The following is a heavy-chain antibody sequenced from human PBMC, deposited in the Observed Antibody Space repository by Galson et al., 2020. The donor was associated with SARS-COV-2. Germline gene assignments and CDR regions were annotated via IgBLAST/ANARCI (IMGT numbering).Heavy chain of an antibody. D-gene: IGHD1-26*01. CDR3: ARVGSIIVGAFDY. Sequence: GGSLRLSCAASGFTFSSYGMHWVRQAPGKGLEWVAVIWYDGSNKYYADSVKGRFTISRDNSKNTLYLQMNSLRAEDTAVYYCARVGSIIVGAFDYWGQGTLVTVSS. V-gene: IGHV3-33*01. CDR1: GFTFSSYG. J-gene: IGHJ4*02. CDR2: IWYDGSNK.